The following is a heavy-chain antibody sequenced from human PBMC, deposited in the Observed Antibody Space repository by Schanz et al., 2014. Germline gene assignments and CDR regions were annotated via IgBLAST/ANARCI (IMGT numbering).Heavy chain of an antibody. V-gene: IGHV3-23*01. CDR2: MNESHSTI. D-gene: IGHD3-10*01. Sequence: EVHLLESGGGLVQPGGSLRLSCAASGFSFSSYAINWVRQAPGKGLEWVSAMNESHSTIYYADSVKGRFTISRDNAKNSLYLQMNSLRAEDTAVYHCVSSGSYSSYAFWGQGTLVTVSS. CDR1: GFSFSSYA. J-gene: IGHJ4*02. CDR3: VSSGSYSSYAF.